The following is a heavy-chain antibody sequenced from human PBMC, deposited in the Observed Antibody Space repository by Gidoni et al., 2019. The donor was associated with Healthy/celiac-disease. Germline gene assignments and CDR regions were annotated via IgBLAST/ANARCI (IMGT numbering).Heavy chain of an antibody. CDR2: IKQDGSEK. D-gene: IGHD5-12*01. J-gene: IGHJ4*02. CDR1: GFTFSSYW. Sequence: EVQLVESGGGLVQPGGSLRLSCAASGFTFSSYWMSWVRQAPGKGLEWVANIKQDGSEKYYGDSVKGRFTISRDNAKNSLYLQMNSLRAEDTAVYYCAREVEEGDGYNSYFDYWGQGTLVTVSS. CDR3: AREVEEGDGYNSYFDY. V-gene: IGHV3-7*03.